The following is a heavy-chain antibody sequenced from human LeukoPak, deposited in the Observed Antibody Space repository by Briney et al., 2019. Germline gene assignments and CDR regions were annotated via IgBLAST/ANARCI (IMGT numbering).Heavy chain of an antibody. CDR2: IYYSGST. J-gene: IGHJ4*02. CDR3: ASLTNPGYSSAWSPLDY. V-gene: IGHV4-39*01. D-gene: IGHD6-19*01. Sequence: SETLSLTCTVSGGSISSSSYYWGWIRQPPGKGLECIGTIYYSGSTYYSPSLKSRVTISVDTSKNQFSLKLTSVTAADTAMYYCASLTNPGYSSAWSPLDYWGQGTLVTVSS. CDR1: GGSISSSSYY.